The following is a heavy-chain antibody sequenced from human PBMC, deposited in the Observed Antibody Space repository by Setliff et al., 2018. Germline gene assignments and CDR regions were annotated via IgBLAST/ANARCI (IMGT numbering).Heavy chain of an antibody. J-gene: IGHJ3*02. CDR1: GYTFTSYG. Sequence: ASVKVSCKASGYTFTSYGISWARQAPGQGLEWMGWISAYNGNTNYAQKFQGRVTITADKSTSTAYMELSSLRSEDTAVYYCAISTIFGVVSPTPDAFDIWGQGTMVTVSS. CDR3: AISTIFGVVSPTPDAFDI. D-gene: IGHD3-3*01. V-gene: IGHV1-18*01. CDR2: ISAYNGNT.